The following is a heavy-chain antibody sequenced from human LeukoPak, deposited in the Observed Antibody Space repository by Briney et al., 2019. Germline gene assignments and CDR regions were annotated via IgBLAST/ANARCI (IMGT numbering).Heavy chain of an antibody. CDR3: AKGLYYYGSGSSMDV. D-gene: IGHD3-10*01. V-gene: IGHV3-23*01. CDR2: VNDGGGST. J-gene: IGHJ6*02. Sequence: GGSLRLSCGASGFTFSSYVMTWVRQAPGKGLEWVSSVNDGGGSTFYADSVKGRFTISRDNSKKTLYLQMNSLRAEDTAVYYCAKGLYYYGSGSSMDVWGQGTTVTVSS. CDR1: GFTFSSYV.